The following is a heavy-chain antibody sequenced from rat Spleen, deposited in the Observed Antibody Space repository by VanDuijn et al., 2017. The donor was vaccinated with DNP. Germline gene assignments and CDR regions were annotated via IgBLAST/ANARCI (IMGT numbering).Heavy chain of an antibody. Sequence: EVQLVESGGGLVQPGRSLKFSCAASGFTFSDYAMAWVRQAPKKGLEWVATIIFDGSTTYYRDSVKGRFTISRDNAKSTLFLQMDSLRSEDTATYCCTRRAGLSYYFDYWGQGVMVTVSS. V-gene: IGHV5-17*01. D-gene: IGHD1-1*01. CDR2: IIFDGSTT. CDR1: GFTFSDYA. CDR3: TRRAGLSYYFDY. J-gene: IGHJ2*01.